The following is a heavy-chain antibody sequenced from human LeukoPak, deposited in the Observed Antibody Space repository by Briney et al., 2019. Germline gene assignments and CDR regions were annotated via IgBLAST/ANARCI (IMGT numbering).Heavy chain of an antibody. J-gene: IGHJ4*02. CDR1: GGSFSGYY. V-gene: IGHV4-34*01. Sequence: SETLSLTCAVYGGSFSGYYWSWIRQPPGKGLEWIGEINHSGSTNYNPSLKNRVTISVDMSKNQFSLKLSSVTAADTAVYYCARVKGYYYGSGSYYNSKPFDYWGQGTLVTVSS. CDR3: ARVKGYYYGSGSYYNSKPFDY. CDR2: INHSGST. D-gene: IGHD3-10*01.